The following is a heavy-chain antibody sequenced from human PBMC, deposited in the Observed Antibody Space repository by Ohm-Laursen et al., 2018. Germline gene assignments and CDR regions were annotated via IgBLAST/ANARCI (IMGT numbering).Heavy chain of an antibody. CDR3: AGRGY. V-gene: IGHV4-39*07. Sequence: GTLSLTCTVSGGSISSSTYYWAWVRQPPGKGLEWIGEINHSGNTNYNPSLKSRVTISVDTSKNQFSLNLSSVTAADTAVYYCAGRGYWGQGTLVTVSS. CDR1: GGSISSSTYY. D-gene: IGHD1-26*01. CDR2: INHSGNT. J-gene: IGHJ4*02.